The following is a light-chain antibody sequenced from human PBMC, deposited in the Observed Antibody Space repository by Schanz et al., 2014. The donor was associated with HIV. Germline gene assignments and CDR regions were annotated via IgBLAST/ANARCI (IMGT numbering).Light chain of an antibody. CDR1: SSDVGGYNY. V-gene: IGLV2-11*01. CDR3: CSYAGSYPPLYV. CDR2: DVS. Sequence: QSALTQPRSVSGSPGQSVTISCTGTSSDVGGYNYVSWYQQHPGKAPKLMIYDVSKRPSGVPDRFSGSKSGNTASLTISGLQAEDEADYYCCSYAGSYPPLYVFGPGTKLTVL. J-gene: IGLJ1*01.